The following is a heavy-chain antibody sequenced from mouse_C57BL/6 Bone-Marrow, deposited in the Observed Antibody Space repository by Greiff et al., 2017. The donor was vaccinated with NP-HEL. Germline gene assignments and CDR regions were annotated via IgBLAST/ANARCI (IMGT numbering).Heavy chain of an antibody. D-gene: IGHD2-5*01. CDR3: ARGGAYYSNSLDY. Sequence: QVQLQQPGAELVMPGASVKLSCKASGYTFTSYWMHWVKQRPGQGLEWIGEIDPSDSYTNYNQKFKGKSTLTLDKSSSTAYMQLSSLTSEDAAVYYCARGGAYYSNSLDYWGQGTTLTVSS. J-gene: IGHJ2*01. V-gene: IGHV1-69*01. CDR2: IDPSDSYT. CDR1: GYTFTSYW.